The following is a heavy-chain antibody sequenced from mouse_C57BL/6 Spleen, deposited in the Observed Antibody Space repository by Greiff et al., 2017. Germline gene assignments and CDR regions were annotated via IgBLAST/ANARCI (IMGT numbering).Heavy chain of an antibody. CDR1: GYTFTEYT. V-gene: IGHV1-62-2*01. CDR2: FYPGSGSI. CDR3: ERHEEGTMVYSMYY. D-gene: IGHD1-1*02. J-gene: IGHJ4*01. Sequence: VKLVESGAGLVKPGASVTLSCKASGYTFTEYTIHWVKQRSGQGLEWIGWFYPGSGSITNNEKFKDNATLTADKSSSTVYMERSRLTSEDSAVYFCERHEEGTMVYSMYYWGQGTSVTVSS.